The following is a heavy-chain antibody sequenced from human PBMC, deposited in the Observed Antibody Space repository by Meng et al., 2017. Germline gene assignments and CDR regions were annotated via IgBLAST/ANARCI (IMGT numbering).Heavy chain of an antibody. J-gene: IGHJ6*02. CDR1: GGSVSSGSYY. D-gene: IGHD6-13*01. CDR2: IYYSGST. V-gene: IGHV4-61*01. Sequence: GSLRLSCTVSGGSVSSGSYYWSWIRQPPGKGLEWIGYIYYSGSTNYNPSLKSRVTISVDTSKNQFSLKLSSVTAADTAVYYCASPYSSKDVWGQGTTVTVSS. CDR3: ASPYSSKDV.